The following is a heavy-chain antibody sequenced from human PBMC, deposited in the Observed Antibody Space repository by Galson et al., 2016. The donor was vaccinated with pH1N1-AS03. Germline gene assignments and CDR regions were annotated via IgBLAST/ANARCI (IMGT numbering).Heavy chain of an antibody. V-gene: IGHV3-7*01. CDR1: GFAFSRYW. D-gene: IGHD4-17*01. Sequence: SLRLSCAASGFAFSRYWMSWVRQAPGKGLEWVANLNPDGDYKQYVDSVKGRFTISRDNTRNSLYLQMNSLRVEETAIYYCGPHPEYGEGAYWGQGALVTVSS. J-gene: IGHJ4*02. CDR3: GPHPEYGEGAY. CDR2: LNPDGDYK.